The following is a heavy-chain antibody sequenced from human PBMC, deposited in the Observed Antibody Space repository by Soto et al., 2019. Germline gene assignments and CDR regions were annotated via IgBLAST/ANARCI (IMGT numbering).Heavy chain of an antibody. CDR1: GLSFNSYA. D-gene: IGHD2-2*01. J-gene: IGHJ4*02. CDR2: IWYDGVNK. Sequence: PGLTIRLSWSLSGLSFNSYAMHCVRQAPGKGLEWVAVIWYDGVNKYYADSVKGRFTISRDNSNNTLYVQMNSLKAEDTAGYDWVSDPYLPDAGRLSYLHYWGPGT. CDR3: VSDPYLPDAGRLSYLHY. V-gene: IGHV3-33*01.